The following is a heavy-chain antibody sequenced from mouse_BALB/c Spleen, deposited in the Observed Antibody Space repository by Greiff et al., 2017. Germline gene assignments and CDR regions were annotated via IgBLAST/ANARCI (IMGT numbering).Heavy chain of an antibody. CDR3: ARDGGGFAMDY. Sequence: DVKLVESGGGLVQPGGSLRLSCATSGFTFTDYYMSWVRQPPGKALEWLGFIRNKANGYTTEYSASVKGRFTISRDNSQSILYLQMNTLRAEDSATYYCARDGGGFAMDYWGQGTSVTVSS. J-gene: IGHJ4*01. CDR2: IRNKANGYTT. V-gene: IGHV7-3*02. CDR1: GFTFTDYY.